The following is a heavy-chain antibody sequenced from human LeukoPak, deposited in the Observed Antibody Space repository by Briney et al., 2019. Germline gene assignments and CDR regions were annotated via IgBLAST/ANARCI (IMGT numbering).Heavy chain of an antibody. V-gene: IGHV3-30*02. D-gene: IGHD6-13*01. CDR3: AKDRRPNSYGSRWLDY. Sequence: GGSLRLSCAASGFTFSSYGMHWVRQAPGKGLEWVAFIRYGGSNKYYADSVKGRFTISRDNSKNTLYLQMNSLRAEDTAVYYCAKDRRPNSYGSRWLDYWGQGTLVTVSS. CDR1: GFTFSSYG. J-gene: IGHJ4*02. CDR2: IRYGGSNK.